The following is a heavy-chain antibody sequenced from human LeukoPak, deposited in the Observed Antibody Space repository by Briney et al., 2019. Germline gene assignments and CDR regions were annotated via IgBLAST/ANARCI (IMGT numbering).Heavy chain of an antibody. D-gene: IGHD2-2*02. Sequence: ASVEVSCKASGYTFTAYYMHWVRLAPGQGLEWMGWITPNSGGTKYAQRFQGRVTMTRDTSISTAYMELSGLRSDDTAVYYCARGFRLSAIEDWFDPWGQGTLVTVSS. CDR3: ARGFRLSAIEDWFDP. V-gene: IGHV1-2*02. CDR1: GYTFTAYY. CDR2: ITPNSGGT. J-gene: IGHJ5*02.